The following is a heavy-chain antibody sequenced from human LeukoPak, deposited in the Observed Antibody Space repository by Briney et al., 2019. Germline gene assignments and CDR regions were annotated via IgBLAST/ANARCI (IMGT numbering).Heavy chain of an antibody. CDR3: ARNPGKELADYRGKFDY. V-gene: IGHV1-46*01. Sequence: ASVKVSCKASGYTFTRYYLHWVRQAPGQGLEWMGIINPSGGSTSYAQKFQGRVTMTRDMSTSTVYMELSSLRCEDTAVYYCARNPGKELADYRGKFDYWGQGTLVTVSS. J-gene: IGHJ4*02. CDR1: GYTFTRYY. CDR2: INPSGGST. D-gene: IGHD1-26*01.